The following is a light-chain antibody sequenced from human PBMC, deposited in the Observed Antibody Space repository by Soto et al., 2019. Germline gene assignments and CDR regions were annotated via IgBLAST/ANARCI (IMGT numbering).Light chain of an antibody. CDR3: AAWDDSRNAVV. CDR1: SSNVGSNT. J-gene: IGLJ2*01. Sequence: QPVLTQPPSASGPPGQRVTISCSGSSSNVGSNTVDWYQQLPGTAPKLLIYHNNQRPSGVPDRLSGSKSGTSASLAISGLQSEDEADYYCAAWDDSRNAVVFGGGTKLTVL. V-gene: IGLV1-44*01. CDR2: HNN.